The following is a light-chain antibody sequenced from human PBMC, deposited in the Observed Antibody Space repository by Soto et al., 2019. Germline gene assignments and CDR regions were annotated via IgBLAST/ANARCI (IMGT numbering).Light chain of an antibody. Sequence: DIVMTQAPDSLAVSLGERATINCKSSQSVLHSSHNENYLAWYQQKPGQPPQLLIYWASTWESGVPDRFSGSGSGTDLTLTISSLQAEDVAVYYCQQYYSTPYTFGQGTKLEIK. CDR1: QSVLHSSHNENY. CDR3: QQYYSTPYT. J-gene: IGKJ2*01. V-gene: IGKV4-1*01. CDR2: WAS.